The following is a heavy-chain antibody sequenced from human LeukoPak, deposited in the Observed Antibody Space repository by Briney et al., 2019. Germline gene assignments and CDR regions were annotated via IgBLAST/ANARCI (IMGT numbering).Heavy chain of an antibody. D-gene: IGHD1-7*01. J-gene: IGHJ4*02. CDR1: GFSLTTSGVG. CDR3: ARRLELHTFGYYFDY. Sequence: SVPTLVNPTQTLTLTCTLSGFSLTTSGVGVDSIPQPPGKALDWLALIYWNDDKRYSPSLKSRVTIIKDTSKNQVLLTMTNMDTVDTATYYCARRLELHTFGYYFDYWGQGTLVTVSS. CDR2: IYWNDDK. V-gene: IGHV2-5*01.